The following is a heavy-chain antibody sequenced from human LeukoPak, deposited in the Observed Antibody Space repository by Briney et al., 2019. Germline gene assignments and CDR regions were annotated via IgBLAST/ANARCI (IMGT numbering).Heavy chain of an antibody. CDR1: GYSISSGYY. CDR3: ARHRATVVVPAAIHEYNWFDP. D-gene: IGHD2-2*01. V-gene: IGHV4-38-2*01. Sequence: PSETLSLTCAVSGYSISSGYYWGWIRQPPGKGLELIGSIYHSGSTYYNPSLKSRVTISVDTPKNQFSLKLSSVTAADTAVHYCARHRATVVVPAAIHEYNWFDPWGQGTLVTVSS. J-gene: IGHJ5*02. CDR2: IYHSGST.